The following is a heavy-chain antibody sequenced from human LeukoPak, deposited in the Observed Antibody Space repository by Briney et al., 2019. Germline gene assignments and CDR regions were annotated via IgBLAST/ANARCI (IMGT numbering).Heavy chain of an antibody. V-gene: IGHV3-48*01. D-gene: IGHD3-10*01. CDR3: ARAATRGRGAFDI. Sequence: GGSLRLSYAASGFTFSNYSMNWVRQAPGKRLEWVSYISSSSSSIFYADSLKGRFAISRDNAKNSLYLQMNSLRAEDTAVYYCARAATRGRGAFDIRGQGTMVTVSS. J-gene: IGHJ3*02. CDR2: ISSSSSSI. CDR1: GFTFSNYS.